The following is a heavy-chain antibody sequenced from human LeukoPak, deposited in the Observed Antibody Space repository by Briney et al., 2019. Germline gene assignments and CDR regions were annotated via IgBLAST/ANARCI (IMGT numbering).Heavy chain of an antibody. V-gene: IGHV1-46*01. J-gene: IGHJ5*02. D-gene: IGHD6-13*01. CDR1: GYTFSLYY. CDR2: ITPTTGGA. Sequence: ASVKVSCKASGYTFSLYYFHWVRQAPGQGLDWMGIITPTTGGANYAQKFQGRVAMTRDTSTSTVYMELSSLTSGDTAVYYCATSDSTTGNWFDPWGQGTRVSVSS. CDR3: ATSDSTTGNWFDP.